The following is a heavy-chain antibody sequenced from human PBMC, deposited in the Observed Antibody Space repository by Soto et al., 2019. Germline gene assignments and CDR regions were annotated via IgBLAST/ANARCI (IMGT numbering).Heavy chain of an antibody. CDR2: FDPEDGET. CDR3: ATVILTGYYWLDP. Sequence: ASVKVSCKVSGYTLSELSMHWVRQAPGKGLEWMGGFDPEDGETIYAQKFQGRVTMTEDTSTDTAYMELSSLRSEDTAVYYCATVILTGYYWLDPWGQGTPVTVS. CDR1: GYTLSELS. V-gene: IGHV1-24*01. D-gene: IGHD3-9*01. J-gene: IGHJ5*02.